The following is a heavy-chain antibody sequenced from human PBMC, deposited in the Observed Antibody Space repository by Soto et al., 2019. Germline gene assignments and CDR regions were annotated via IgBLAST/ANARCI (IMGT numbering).Heavy chain of an antibody. Sequence: QVQLQESGPGLVKPSETLSLTCTVSGGSISSYYWSWIRQPPGKGLEWIGNIYYSGSTNSNPSRRRLVTISVETSKNQFSLKLSSVTAADTAVYYCARGDPLLWFGEKVYYGMDVWGQGTTVTVSS. J-gene: IGHJ6*02. V-gene: IGHV4-59*01. CDR2: IYYSGST. D-gene: IGHD3-10*01. CDR1: GGSISSYY. CDR3: ARGDPLLWFGEKVYYGMDV.